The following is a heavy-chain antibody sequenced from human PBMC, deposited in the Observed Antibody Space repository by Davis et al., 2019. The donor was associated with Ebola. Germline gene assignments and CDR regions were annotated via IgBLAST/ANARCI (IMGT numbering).Heavy chain of an antibody. CDR3: ARAPGRITIFGVVSNWFDP. Sequence: ESLKISCTVSGGSVSSGSYYWSWIRQPPGKGLEWIGYIYYSGSNNYNPSLKSRVTISVDTSKNQFSLKLSSVTAADTAVYYCARAPGRITIFGVVSNWFDPWGQGTLVTVSS. D-gene: IGHD3-3*01. J-gene: IGHJ5*02. CDR1: GGSVSSGSYY. CDR2: IYYSGSN. V-gene: IGHV4-61*01.